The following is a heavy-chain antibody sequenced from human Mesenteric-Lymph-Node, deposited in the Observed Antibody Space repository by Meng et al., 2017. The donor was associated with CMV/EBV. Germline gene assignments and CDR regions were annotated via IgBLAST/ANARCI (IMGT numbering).Heavy chain of an antibody. CDR1: GFTFSSYS. V-gene: IGHV3-21*01. CDR2: ISSSSSYI. Sequence: GGSLRLSCAASGFTFSSYSMNWVRQAPGKGLEWVSSISSSSSYIYYADSVKGRFTISRDNAKNSLYLQMNSLRAEDTAVYYCARGRAAASRSPYYYYYGMDVWGQGTTVTVSS. CDR3: ARGRAAASRSPYYYYYGMDV. J-gene: IGHJ6*02. D-gene: IGHD6-13*01.